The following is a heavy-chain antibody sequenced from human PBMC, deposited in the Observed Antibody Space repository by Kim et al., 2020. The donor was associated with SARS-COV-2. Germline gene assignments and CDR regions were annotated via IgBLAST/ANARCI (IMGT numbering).Heavy chain of an antibody. CDR3: ARELTKGDYGGDYYGMDV. CDR2: IIPIFGTA. Sequence: SVKVSCKASGGTFSSYAISWVRQAPGQGLEWMGGIIPIFGTANYAQKFQGRVTITADESTSTAYMELSSLRSEDTAVYYCARELTKGDYGGDYYGMDVWGQGTTVTVSS. V-gene: IGHV1-69*13. J-gene: IGHJ6*02. CDR1: GGTFSSYA. D-gene: IGHD4-17*01.